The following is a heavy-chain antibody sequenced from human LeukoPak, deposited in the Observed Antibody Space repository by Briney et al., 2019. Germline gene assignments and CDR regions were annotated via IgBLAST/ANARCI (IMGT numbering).Heavy chain of an antibody. CDR1: GGSISSGYYY. CDR3: ARVGYCSSTSCYTGSFDI. V-gene: IGHV4-61*02. Sequence: SETLSLTCTVSGGSISSGYYYWSWIRQPAGKGLEWIGRIYTSGSTNYNPSLKSRVTISVDTSKNQFSLKLSSVTAADTAVYYCARVGYCSSTSCYTGSFDIWGQGTMVTVSS. D-gene: IGHD2-2*02. J-gene: IGHJ3*02. CDR2: IYTSGST.